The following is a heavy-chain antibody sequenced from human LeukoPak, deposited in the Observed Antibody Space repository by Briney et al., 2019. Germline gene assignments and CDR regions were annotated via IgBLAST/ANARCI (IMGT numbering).Heavy chain of an antibody. CDR2: IIPIFGTA. D-gene: IGHD1-20*01. CDR1: GGTFSSYA. J-gene: IGHJ5*02. CDR3: ARHNWNGNWFDP. Sequence: ASVKVSCKASGGTFSSYAISWVRQAPGQGLEWMGGIIPIFGTANYAQKFQGRVTITADKSTSTAYMELSSLRSEDTAVYYCARHNWNGNWFDPWGQGTLVTVSS. V-gene: IGHV1-69*06.